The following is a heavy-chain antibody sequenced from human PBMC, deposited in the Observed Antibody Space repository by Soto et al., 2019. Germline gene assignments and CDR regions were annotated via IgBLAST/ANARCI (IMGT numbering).Heavy chain of an antibody. CDR1: GDSVSSSSAA. CDR2: TYYRSKWYN. Sequence: PSQTLSLTCAISGDSVSSSSAAWNLIRQSPSRGLEWLGRTYYRSKWYNDYAVSVKSRITINPDTSKNQFSLQLNSVTPEDTAVYYCAKIPYCSSTSCYEGWFDPWGQGTLVTVSS. CDR3: AKIPYCSSTSCYEGWFDP. J-gene: IGHJ5*02. D-gene: IGHD2-2*01. V-gene: IGHV6-1*01.